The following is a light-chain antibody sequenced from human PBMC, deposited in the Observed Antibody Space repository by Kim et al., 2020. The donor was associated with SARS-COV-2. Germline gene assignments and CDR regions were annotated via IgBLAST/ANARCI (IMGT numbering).Light chain of an antibody. CDR2: GKT. Sequence: SSELTQDPAVSVALVQTVRITCPGDSLRRFYASWYQQKPGQAPVLVIYGKTNRPSVIPDRFSGSRSGNTASLTTTGAPAEAEADYYCTSRDSTANHCVF. CDR3: TSRDSTANHCV. J-gene: IGLJ6*01. V-gene: IGLV3-19*01. CDR1: SLRRFY.